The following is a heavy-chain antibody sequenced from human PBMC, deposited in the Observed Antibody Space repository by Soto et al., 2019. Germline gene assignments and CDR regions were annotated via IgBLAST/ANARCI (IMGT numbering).Heavy chain of an antibody. CDR3: ARRGSGSYYDY. Sequence: EVQLLESGGGLVQPGGSLRLSCAASGFTFSSYAMRWVRQAPVKGLEWVSAISGSGGSTYYADSVKGRFTISRDNYKNTLYLQMKSLRAEDTAVYYCARRGSGSYYDYWGQGTLVTVSS. V-gene: IGHV3-23*01. CDR2: ISGSGGST. CDR1: GFTFSSYA. D-gene: IGHD1-26*01. J-gene: IGHJ4*02.